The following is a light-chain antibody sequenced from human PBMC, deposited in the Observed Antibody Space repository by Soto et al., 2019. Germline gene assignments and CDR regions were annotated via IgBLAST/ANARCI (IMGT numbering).Light chain of an antibody. J-gene: IGLJ3*02. CDR2: LNSDGSH. V-gene: IGLV4-69*01. CDR3: QTWGSGIPWV. CDR1: SGHSSYA. Sequence: QLVLTQSPSASASLGASVKLTCTLSSGHSSYAIAWHQQQPEKGPRYLMKLNSDGSHSKGDGIPDRFSGSSSGAERYLTISSLLSEDEADYYCQTWGSGIPWVFGGGTKLTVL.